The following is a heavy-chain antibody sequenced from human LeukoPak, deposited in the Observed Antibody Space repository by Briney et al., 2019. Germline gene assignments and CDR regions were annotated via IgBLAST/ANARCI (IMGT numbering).Heavy chain of an antibody. D-gene: IGHD4-11*01. V-gene: IGHV3-7*01. CDR1: GFTFSSYW. J-gene: IGHJ1*01. CDR2: INQGGSDK. Sequence: PGGSLRLSCTVSGFTFSSYWMSWVRQAPGKGLEWVANINQGGSDKSYVDSVKGRFTVSRDNAKKSLFLQMNSLRVEDTAVYYCATYSTRNAREFQSWGQGTLVTVSS. CDR3: ATYSTRNAREFQS.